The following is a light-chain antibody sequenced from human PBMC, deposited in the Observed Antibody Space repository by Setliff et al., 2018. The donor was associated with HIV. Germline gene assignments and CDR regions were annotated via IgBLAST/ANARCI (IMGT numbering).Light chain of an antibody. CDR2: EVN. J-gene: IGLJ2*01. CDR3: SSFAGNDKPVA. Sequence: QFALTQPPSASGSRGQSVTISCTGTSRDVGGYKYVSWHQQHPGKAPKVIIYEVNKRPSGVPDRFSGSKSGNTASLTVSGLQAEDEAEYYCSSFAGNDKPVAIGGGTKVTVL. V-gene: IGLV2-8*01. CDR1: SRDVGGYKY.